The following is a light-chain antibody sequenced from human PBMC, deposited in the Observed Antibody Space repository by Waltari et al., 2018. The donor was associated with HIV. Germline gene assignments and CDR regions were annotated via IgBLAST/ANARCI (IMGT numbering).Light chain of an antibody. J-gene: IGLJ3*02. Sequence: QSVLTQPPSASGTPGQRVTISCSGSSSNIGSYTVHWYQQLPGTAPKLLIYSNNQRPAGVPDRFSGSKSGTSASLAISGLQSEDEADYYCAAWDDSLDGRVFGGGTKLTVL. CDR2: SNN. CDR1: SSNIGSYT. CDR3: AAWDDSLDGRV. V-gene: IGLV1-44*01.